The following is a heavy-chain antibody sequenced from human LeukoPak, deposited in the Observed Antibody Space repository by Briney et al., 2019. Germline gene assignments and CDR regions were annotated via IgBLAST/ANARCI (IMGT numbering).Heavy chain of an antibody. J-gene: IGHJ4*02. CDR3: ARVGSGIYYGSGSYYFAY. Sequence: GGSLRLSCAASGFTFSSYEMNWVRQAPGKVLEWVSYISSSGSTIYYADSVKGRFTISRDNAKNSLYLEMNSRRAEDTAVYYCARVGSGIYYGSGSYYFAYWGQGTLVTVSA. CDR1: GFTFSSYE. V-gene: IGHV3-48*03. D-gene: IGHD3-10*01. CDR2: ISSSGSTI.